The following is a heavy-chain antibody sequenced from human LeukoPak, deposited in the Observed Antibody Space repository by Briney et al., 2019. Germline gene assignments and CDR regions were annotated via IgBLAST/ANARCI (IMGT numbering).Heavy chain of an antibody. V-gene: IGHV3-7*01. CDR1: GNYW. Sequence: GGSLRLSCAASGNYWMHWVRQAPGKGLEWVANIRQDGSEKYYVDSVKGRFTISRDNAKNSLYLQMNSLRAEDTAVYYCARDSPITGTFFARLRNYYYYGMDVWGQGTTVTVSS. CDR3: ARDSPITGTFFARLRNYYYYGMDV. D-gene: IGHD1-20*01. CDR2: IRQDGSEK. J-gene: IGHJ6*02.